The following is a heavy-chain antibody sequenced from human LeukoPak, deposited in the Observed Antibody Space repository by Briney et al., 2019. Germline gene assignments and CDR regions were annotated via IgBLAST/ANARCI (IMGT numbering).Heavy chain of an antibody. J-gene: IGHJ4*02. V-gene: IGHV4-34*01. Sequence: SETLSLTCTVSGGSISSYYWSWIRQPPGKGLEWIGEINHSGSTNYNPSLKGRVTISVDTSKNQFSLKLSSVTAADTAVYYCARTYYGPGRPFDYWGQGTLVTVSS. CDR3: ARTYYGPGRPFDY. CDR2: INHSGST. CDR1: GGSISSYY. D-gene: IGHD3-10*01.